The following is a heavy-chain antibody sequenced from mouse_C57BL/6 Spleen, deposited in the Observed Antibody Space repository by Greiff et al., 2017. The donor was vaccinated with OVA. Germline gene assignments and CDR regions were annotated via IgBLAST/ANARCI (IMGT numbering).Heavy chain of an antibody. D-gene: IGHD1-1*01. CDR1: GYTFTDYN. Sequence: VQLQQSGPELVKPGASVKMSCKASGYTFTDYNMHWVKQSHGKSLEWIGYINPNNGGTSYNQKFKGKATLTVNKSSSTAYMELRSLTSEDSAVYYCARGEIYYYGSSYLYYAMDYWGQGTSVTVSS. CDR3: ARGEIYYYGSSYLYYAMDY. V-gene: IGHV1-22*01. CDR2: INPNNGGT. J-gene: IGHJ4*01.